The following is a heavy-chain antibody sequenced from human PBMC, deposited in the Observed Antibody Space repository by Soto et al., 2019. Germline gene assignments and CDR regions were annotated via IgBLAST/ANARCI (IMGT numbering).Heavy chain of an antibody. CDR1: GFTCSSYA. CDR3: AKGGSNSRWPYYYGMDV. J-gene: IGHJ6*02. CDR2: ISGSGGST. V-gene: IGHV3-23*01. D-gene: IGHD2-2*01. Sequence: EVQLLESGGGLVQPGGSLRLSCAASGFTCSSYAMSWVRQSPGQGLEWVSAISGSGGSTYYADSVKGRFTISRDNSKNTLYMQMNSLRAEDTAVYYCAKGGSNSRWPYYYGMDVWGQGTTVTVSS.